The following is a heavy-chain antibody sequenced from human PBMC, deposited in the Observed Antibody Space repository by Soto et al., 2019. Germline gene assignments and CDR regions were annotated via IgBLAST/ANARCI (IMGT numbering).Heavy chain of an antibody. J-gene: IGHJ6*02. V-gene: IGHV1-2*02. CDR3: ARGYGSSPNMELRFGMDV. Sequence: QVYLVQSGAEVRRPGASVKVSCTAFGYILTGYSLHWARQAAGQGLEWMGWIDPNSGATKSAERFHGRVSMTRDTSISAAYLELSSLRSDDTAVYYCARGYGSSPNMELRFGMDVWGQGTTISVSS. D-gene: IGHD5-18*01. CDR1: GYILTGYS. CDR2: IDPNSGAT.